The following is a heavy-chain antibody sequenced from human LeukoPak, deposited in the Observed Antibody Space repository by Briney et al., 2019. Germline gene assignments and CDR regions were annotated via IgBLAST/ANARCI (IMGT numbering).Heavy chain of an antibody. Sequence: ASVKVSCKVSGYTLTELSMHWVRQAPGKGLEWMGGFDLEDGETIYAQKFQGRVTMTEDPSTDTAYMELSSLRSEDTAVYYCATNSGGSSGYCYYWGQGTLVTVSS. J-gene: IGHJ4*02. CDR3: ATNSGGSSGYCYY. CDR2: FDLEDGET. V-gene: IGHV1-24*01. D-gene: IGHD3-22*01. CDR1: GYTLTELS.